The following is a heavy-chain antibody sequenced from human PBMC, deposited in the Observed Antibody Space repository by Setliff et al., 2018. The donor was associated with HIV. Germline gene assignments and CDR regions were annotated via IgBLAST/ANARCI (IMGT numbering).Heavy chain of an antibody. CDR1: GGSISRVGYY. CDR2: ITYSGST. J-gene: IGHJ6*02. D-gene: IGHD5-18*01. Sequence: SETLSPTCSVSGGSISRVGYYWSWIRQHPGKGLEWIGYITYSGSTYYNPSLMSRVSISPDTSKNQFSLKLTSVTAADTAVYYCARVGSVIQVTLFGMDVWGQGTTVTVSS. V-gene: IGHV4-31*03. CDR3: ARVGSVIQVTLFGMDV.